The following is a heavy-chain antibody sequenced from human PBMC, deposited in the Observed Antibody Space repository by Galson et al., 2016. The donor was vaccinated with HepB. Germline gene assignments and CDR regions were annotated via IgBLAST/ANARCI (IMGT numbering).Heavy chain of an antibody. CDR2: IIPIFGTA. CDR3: ACDRTLAAAGGYGMDV. J-gene: IGHJ6*02. CDR1: GGTFSSYG. D-gene: IGHD6-25*01. V-gene: IGHV1-69*13. Sequence: SVKVSCKASGGTFSSYGISWVRQAPGQGLEWMGGIIPIFGTANYAQKFQGRVTITADESTSTAYMELSSLRSEDTAVYYCACDRTLAAAGGYGMDVWGQGTTVTVSS.